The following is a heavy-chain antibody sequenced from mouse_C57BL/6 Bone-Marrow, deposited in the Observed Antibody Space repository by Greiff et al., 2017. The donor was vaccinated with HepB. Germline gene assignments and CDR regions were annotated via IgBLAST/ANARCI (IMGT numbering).Heavy chain of an antibody. J-gene: IGHJ3*01. V-gene: IGHV5-12*01. Sequence: EVKLVESGGGLVQPGGSLKLSCAASGFTFSDYYMYWVRQTPEKRLEWVAYISNGGGSTYYPDTVKCRFTISRDNAKNTLYLQMSRLKSEDTAMYYCARHYDYEGDWFAYWGQGTLVTVSA. CDR1: GFTFSDYY. D-gene: IGHD2-4*01. CDR2: ISNGGGST. CDR3: ARHYDYEGDWFAY.